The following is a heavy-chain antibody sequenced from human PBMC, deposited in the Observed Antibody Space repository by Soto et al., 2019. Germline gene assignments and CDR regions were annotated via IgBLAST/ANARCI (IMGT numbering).Heavy chain of an antibody. V-gene: IGHV1-3*01. CDR1: GYTFTRYP. Sequence: QVQLVQSGAEVKKPGASVKVSCKASGYTFTRYPMHWVRQAPGQRLEWMGWINVGNGNTKYSQRFQGRVTITRDTSASIAYMELSSLRSEDTAMYYCARDRGIAAAAEFDALDIWGQGTMVTVS. J-gene: IGHJ3*02. D-gene: IGHD6-13*01. CDR3: ARDRGIAAAAEFDALDI. CDR2: INVGNGNT.